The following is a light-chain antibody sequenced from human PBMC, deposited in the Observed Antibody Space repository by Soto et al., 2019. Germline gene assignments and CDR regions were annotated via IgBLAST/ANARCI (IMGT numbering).Light chain of an antibody. J-gene: IGKJ1*01. Sequence: DIQMTQSPSTLSASVGDRVTSSCRASQSISSWLAWYQQKPGKAPKLLIYKASSLESGVPSRFSGSGSGTEFTLTISSLQPDDFATYYCQQYNSYPSTFGQGTKVDIK. V-gene: IGKV1-5*03. CDR1: QSISSW. CDR3: QQYNSYPST. CDR2: KAS.